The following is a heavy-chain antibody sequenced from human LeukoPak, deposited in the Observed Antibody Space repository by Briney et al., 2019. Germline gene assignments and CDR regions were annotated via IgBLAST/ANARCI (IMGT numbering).Heavy chain of an antibody. CDR2: LNPNSGNT. V-gene: IGHV1-8*01. CDR1: GYTFTSYD. J-gene: IGHJ6*02. Sequence: ASVKVSCKASGYTFTSYDINWVRQAPGQGLEWMGWLNPNSGNTGYAQKFQGRVTMTRNTSISTAYMELSSLRSEDTAVYYCAGFYYDILTGYSHGMDVWGQGTTVTVSS. CDR3: AGFYYDILTGYSHGMDV. D-gene: IGHD3-9*01.